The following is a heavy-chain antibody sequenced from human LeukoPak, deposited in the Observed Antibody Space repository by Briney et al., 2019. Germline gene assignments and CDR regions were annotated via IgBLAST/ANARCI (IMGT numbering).Heavy chain of an antibody. J-gene: IGHJ4*02. CDR2: INHSGST. CDR1: GGSFSGYY. D-gene: IGHD4-23*01. Sequence: PSETLSLTCAVYGGSFSGYYWSWIRQPPGKGLEWIGEINHSGSTNYNPSLKSRVTISVDTSKNQFSLKLSSVTAADTAVYYCARHGNGPDSEFDYWGQGTLVTVSS. V-gene: IGHV4-34*01. CDR3: ARHGNGPDSEFDY.